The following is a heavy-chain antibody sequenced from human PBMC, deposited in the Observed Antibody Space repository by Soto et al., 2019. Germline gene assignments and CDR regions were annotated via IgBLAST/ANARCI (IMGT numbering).Heavy chain of an antibody. D-gene: IGHD6-6*01. J-gene: IGHJ5*02. CDR1: GGSVSSNNF. V-gene: IGHV4-4*02. CDR2: IYRSGRT. Sequence: SEPLSLTCAFSGGSVSSNNFWSWVRQPPGKGLEWIGDIYRSGRTYYNESLKSRVTISLDTSRKQFSVRLSSVTAADTAVYYCARGIAGRPNWFDPWGQGTLVIVSS. CDR3: ARGIAGRPNWFDP.